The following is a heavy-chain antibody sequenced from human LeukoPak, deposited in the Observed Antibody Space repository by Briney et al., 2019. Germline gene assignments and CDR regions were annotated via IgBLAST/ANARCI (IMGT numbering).Heavy chain of an antibody. Sequence: TGGSLRLSCAVSGFRDSDHYMSWVCQAPGKGLEWVGLIRDSGEAFYADFVRGRFAISRDESENTLYLQLNSLRVEDTAVYFCARDRAALQDWVEFDPWGQGTPVIVSS. CDR2: IRDSGEA. CDR1: GFRDSDHY. V-gene: IGHV3-66*03. J-gene: IGHJ5*02. CDR3: ARDRAALQDWVEFDP. D-gene: IGHD3/OR15-3a*01.